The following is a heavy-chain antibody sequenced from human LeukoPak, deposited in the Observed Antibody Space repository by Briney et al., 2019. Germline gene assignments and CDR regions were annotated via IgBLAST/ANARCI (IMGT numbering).Heavy chain of an antibody. Sequence: SETLSLTCAVYGGSFSGYYWSWIRQPPGKGLEWIGEINHSGSTNYNPSLKSRVTISADTSKNQFSLKLSSVTAADTAVYYCARGRVEMATIAYFDYWGQGTLVTVSS. V-gene: IGHV4-34*01. J-gene: IGHJ4*02. D-gene: IGHD5-24*01. CDR2: INHSGST. CDR3: ARGRVEMATIAYFDY. CDR1: GGSFSGYY.